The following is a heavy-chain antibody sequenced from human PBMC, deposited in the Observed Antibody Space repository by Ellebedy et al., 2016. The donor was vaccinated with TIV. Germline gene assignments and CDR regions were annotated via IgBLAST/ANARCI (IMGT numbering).Heavy chain of an antibody. Sequence: GGSLRLSCAASGFTFSSYGMHRVRQAPGKGLEWVALISYDGSNKYYADSVKGRFTISRDNAKNSLYLQMNSLRAEDTAVYYCAKAVGRVIDYWGQGTLVTVSS. D-gene: IGHD4-23*01. CDR1: GFTFSSYG. CDR2: ISYDGSNK. CDR3: AKAVGRVIDY. V-gene: IGHV3-30*18. J-gene: IGHJ4*02.